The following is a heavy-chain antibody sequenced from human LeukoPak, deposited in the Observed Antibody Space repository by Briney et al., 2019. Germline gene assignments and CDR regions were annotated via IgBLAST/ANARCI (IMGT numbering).Heavy chain of an antibody. J-gene: IGHJ6*03. D-gene: IGHD6-13*01. V-gene: IGHV1-69*05. CDR1: GGTFSSYA. CDR2: IIPIFGTA. CDR3: ARDLYPAIAAAGTFDYYYYMDV. Sequence: GSSVKVSCKASGGTFSSYAISWVRQAPGQGLEWMGGIIPIFGTANYAQKFQGRDTITTDESTSTAYMELSSLRSEDTAVYYCARDLYPAIAAAGTFDYYYYMDVWGKGTTVTVSS.